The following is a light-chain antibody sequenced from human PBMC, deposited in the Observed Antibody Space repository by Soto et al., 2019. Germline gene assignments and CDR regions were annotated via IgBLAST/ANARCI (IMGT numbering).Light chain of an antibody. J-gene: IGKJ1*01. Sequence: DIQMTQSPSTLSASVGDRVTITCRASQTTFNWLAWYQRKPGRAPNLLIYDASSLQSGVPSTFSGSGSGTEFNLTMSSLQPGDFATYHCQQYNSYPWTFGQGTKVEIK. CDR2: DAS. CDR3: QQYNSYPWT. CDR1: QTTFNW. V-gene: IGKV1-5*01.